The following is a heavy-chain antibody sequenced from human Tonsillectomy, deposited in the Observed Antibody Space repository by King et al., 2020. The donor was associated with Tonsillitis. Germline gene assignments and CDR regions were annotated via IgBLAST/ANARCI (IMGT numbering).Heavy chain of an antibody. V-gene: IGHV3-11*01. CDR1: GFDFSDYY. D-gene: IGHD5-12*01. Sequence: QVQLVESGGGLVKPGGSLRLSCAASGFDFSDYYMSWIRQAPGKGLEWVSYMSRGGNIIKYADSVKGRFTFSRDNAKNSLYLQMNSLRAEDAAVYFCARSGYSGFFDYWGQGTLVTVSS. J-gene: IGHJ4*02. CDR3: ARSGYSGFFDY. CDR2: MSRGGNII.